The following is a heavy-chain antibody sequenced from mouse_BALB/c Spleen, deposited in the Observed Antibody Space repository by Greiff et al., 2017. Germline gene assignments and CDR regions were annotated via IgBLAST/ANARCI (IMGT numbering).Heavy chain of an antibody. CDR1: GYSITSDYA. J-gene: IGHJ4*01. V-gene: IGHV3-2*02. CDR2: ISYSGST. D-gene: IGHD2-4*01. Sequence: EVKLQESGPGLVKPSQSLSLTCTVTGYSITSDYAWNWIRQFPGNKLEWMGYISYSGSTSYNPSLKSRISITRDTSKNQFFLQLNSVTTEDTATYYCARCQSTMITGYAMDYWGQGTSVTVSS. CDR3: ARCQSTMITGYAMDY.